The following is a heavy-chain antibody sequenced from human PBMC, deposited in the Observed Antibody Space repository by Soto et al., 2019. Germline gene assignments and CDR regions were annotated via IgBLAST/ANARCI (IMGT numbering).Heavy chain of an antibody. J-gene: IGHJ6*02. D-gene: IGHD3-16*01. CDR1: GYTFTSYG. CDR3: ERGITFGGVLNGMDV. CDR2: ISAYNGNT. Sequence: EASVKVSCKASGYTFTSYGISWVRQAPGQGLEWMGWISAYNGNTNYAQKLQGRVTMTTDTSTSTAYMELRSLRSDDTAVYYCERGITFGGVLNGMDVWGQGTTVTVYS. V-gene: IGHV1-18*01.